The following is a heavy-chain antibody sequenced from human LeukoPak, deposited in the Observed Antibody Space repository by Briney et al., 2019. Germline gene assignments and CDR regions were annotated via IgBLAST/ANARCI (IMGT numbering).Heavy chain of an antibody. V-gene: IGHV1-46*01. CDR1: GYTFTSYY. D-gene: IGHD6-19*01. J-gene: IGHJ4*02. Sequence: ASVKVSCKASGYTFTSYYMHWVRQAPGQGLEWMGIINPSGGSTSYAQKFQGRVTVTRDMSTSTVYMELSSLRSEDTAVYYCARDQTLVGIAVAGTIDYWGQGTLVTVSS. CDR3: ARDQTLVGIAVAGTIDY. CDR2: INPSGGST.